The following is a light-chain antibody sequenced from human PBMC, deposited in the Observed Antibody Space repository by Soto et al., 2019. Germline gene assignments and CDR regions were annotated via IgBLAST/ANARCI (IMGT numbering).Light chain of an antibody. CDR1: QSSNIY. CDR2: VAS. J-gene: IGKJ4*01. Sequence: DIQMTQSPSSLSASVGDSVTITCRASQSSNIYLSWYQQKPGKAPKLLINVASTLQGGVPSRFSGSGSGTEFPLAISSLQPEDSATYYCQQSFSTPQTFGGGTRVEVK. V-gene: IGKV1-39*01. CDR3: QQSFSTPQT.